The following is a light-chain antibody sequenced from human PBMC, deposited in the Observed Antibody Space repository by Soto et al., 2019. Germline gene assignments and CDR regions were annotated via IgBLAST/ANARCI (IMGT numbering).Light chain of an antibody. V-gene: IGLV2-14*01. Sequence: QSALTQHASVSGSPGQSITISCTGTSSDVGGYNYVSWYQQHPGKAPKLMIYEVSNRPSGVSNRFSGSKSGNTASLTISGLQAEDEADYYCSSYTSSSTLDVVFGGGTKLTVL. CDR1: SSDVGGYNY. CDR3: SSYTSSSTLDVV. J-gene: IGLJ2*01. CDR2: EVS.